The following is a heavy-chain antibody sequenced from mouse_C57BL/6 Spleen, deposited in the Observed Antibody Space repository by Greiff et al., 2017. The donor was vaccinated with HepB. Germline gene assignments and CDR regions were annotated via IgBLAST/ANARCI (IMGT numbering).Heavy chain of an antibody. D-gene: IGHD1-1*01. CDR2: ISSGGDYI. CDR3: TRGPGYYGSSYDWYFDV. Sequence: EVHLVESGEGLVKPGGSLKLSCAASGFTFSSYAMSWVRQTPEKRLEWVAYISSGGDYIYYADTVKGRFTISRDNARNTLYLQMSSLKSEDTAMYYCTRGPGYYGSSYDWYFDVWGTGTTVTVSS. CDR1: GFTFSSYA. V-gene: IGHV5-9-1*02. J-gene: IGHJ1*03.